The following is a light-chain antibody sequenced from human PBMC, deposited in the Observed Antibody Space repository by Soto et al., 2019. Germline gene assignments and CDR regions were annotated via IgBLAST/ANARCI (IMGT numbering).Light chain of an antibody. CDR1: NSNIGSHT. J-gene: IGLJ7*01. CDR2: NNN. Sequence: LTQPPSASGTPGQRVTISCSGSNSNIGSHTVNWYQQLPGTAPKLLIYNNNQRPSGVPDRFSGSKSGPSASLAISGLQSEDEADYYCATWDESLNGGVFGGGTQLTVL. CDR3: ATWDESLNGGV. V-gene: IGLV1-44*01.